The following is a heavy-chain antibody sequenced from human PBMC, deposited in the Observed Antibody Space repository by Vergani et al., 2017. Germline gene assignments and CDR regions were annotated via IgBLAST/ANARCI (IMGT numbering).Heavy chain of an antibody. D-gene: IGHD3-10*01. CDR3: ARDSAYYGSGNVDY. CDR1: GFTFSSYS. J-gene: IGHJ4*02. V-gene: IGHV3-48*01. CDR2: ISSSSGTI. Sequence: EVQLVESGGGLVQPGGSPRLSCVASGFTFSSYSMNWVRRAPGKGLEWVSYISSSSGTIYYADSVKGRFTISIDNAKNSLYLQMNSLRAEDTAVYYCARDSAYYGSGNVDYWGQGTLVTVSS.